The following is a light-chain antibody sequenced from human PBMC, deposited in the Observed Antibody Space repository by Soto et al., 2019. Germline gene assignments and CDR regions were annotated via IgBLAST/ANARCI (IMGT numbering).Light chain of an antibody. V-gene: IGLV2-8*01. Sequence: SVLTQPPSASGSPGQSVTISCTGTSSDVGGYNYVSWYQQHPGRAPKLMIYEVSKRPSGVPDRFSGSKSGNTASLTVSGLQPEDEADYYCSSYAGSSNLGVFGGGTQLTVL. J-gene: IGLJ2*01. CDR1: SSDVGGYNY. CDR3: SSYAGSSNLGV. CDR2: EVS.